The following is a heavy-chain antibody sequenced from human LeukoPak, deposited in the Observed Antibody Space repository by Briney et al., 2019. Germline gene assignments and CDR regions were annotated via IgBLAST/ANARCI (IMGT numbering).Heavy chain of an antibody. V-gene: IGHV4-59*08. J-gene: IGHJ4*02. CDR1: GGSISGYY. CDR2: IYYSGGT. Sequence: SATLSLTCTVSGGSISGYYWSWIRQPPGEGLEWIGYIYYSGGTNYNPSLKSRVTISVDTSKNQFSLKLTSVTAADTAVYYCARLDDSSGYSGWGQGTLVTVSS. D-gene: IGHD3-22*01. CDR3: ARLDDSSGYSG.